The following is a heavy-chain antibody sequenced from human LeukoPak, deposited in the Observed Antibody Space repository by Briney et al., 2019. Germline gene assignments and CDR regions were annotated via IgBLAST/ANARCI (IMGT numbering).Heavy chain of an antibody. J-gene: IGHJ4*02. CDR1: GGSISSYY. CDR2: IYYSGST. CDR3: ARDSDGYNRNDY. Sequence: SETLSLTCTVSGGSISSYYWSWIRQPPGKGLEWIGYIYYSGSTNYNPSLKSRVTISVDTSKNQFSLKLSSVTAADTAVYYCARDSDGYNRNDYWGQGTLVTVSS. D-gene: IGHD5-24*01. V-gene: IGHV4-59*12.